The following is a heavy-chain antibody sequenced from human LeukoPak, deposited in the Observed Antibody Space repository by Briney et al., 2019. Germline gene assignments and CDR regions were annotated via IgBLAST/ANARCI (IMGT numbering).Heavy chain of an antibody. J-gene: IGHJ4*02. CDR1: GGSISSSSYY. CDR2: IYYSGST. Sequence: SETLSLTCTVSGGSISSSSYYWGWIRQPPGKGLEWIGSIYYSGSTYYNPSLKSRVTISVDTSKNQFSLKLSSVTAADTAVYYCARPKRWLQFDYWGQGTLVTVSS. V-gene: IGHV4-39*01. D-gene: IGHD5-24*01. CDR3: ARPKRWLQFDY.